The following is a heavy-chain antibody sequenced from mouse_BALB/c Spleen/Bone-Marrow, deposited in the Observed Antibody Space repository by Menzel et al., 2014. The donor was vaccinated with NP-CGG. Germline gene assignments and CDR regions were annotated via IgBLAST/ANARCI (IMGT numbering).Heavy chain of an antibody. V-gene: IGHV5-12-2*01. Sequence: DVQLVESGGGLVQPGGSLKLSCAASGFTFSSYTMSWVRQTPEKGLEWVAYISNGGGSTYYPDTVKGRFTISRDNAKNTLYLQMSSLKSEDTAMYYCARQIYFPYFDYWGQGTTLTVSS. CDR1: GFTFSSYT. CDR2: ISNGGGST. D-gene: IGHD2-1*01. CDR3: ARQIYFPYFDY. J-gene: IGHJ2*01.